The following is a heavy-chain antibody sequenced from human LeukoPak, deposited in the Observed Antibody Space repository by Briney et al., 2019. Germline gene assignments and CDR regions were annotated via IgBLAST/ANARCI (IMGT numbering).Heavy chain of an antibody. V-gene: IGHV3-21*01. CDR2: ISSSSSYI. D-gene: IGHD4-11*01. J-gene: IGHJ4*02. Sequence: GGSLRLSCAASGFTFSSYGMSWVRQAPGKGLEWVSSISSSSSYIYYADSVKGRFTMSRDNAKNSLLLQMNSLRAEDTAVYYCARGTPTTRDFDYWGQGTLVTVSS. CDR1: GFTFSSYG. CDR3: ARGTPTTRDFDY.